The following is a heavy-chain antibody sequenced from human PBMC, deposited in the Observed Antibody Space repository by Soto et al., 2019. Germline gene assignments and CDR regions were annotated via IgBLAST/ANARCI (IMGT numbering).Heavy chain of an antibody. D-gene: IGHD3-16*01. CDR2: FVPLFGTT. CDR1: GGTFSGYV. V-gene: IGHV1-69*01. CDR3: ATHGLGVSSPPYVDN. Sequence: QLVQSGSEVKKPGSSVKVSCQASGGTFSGYVVTWVRQAPGQGLEWMGEFVPLFGTTNYAQRFSGRITITAEESTSTAYIELRPLRSDDTAVYYCATHGLGVSSPPYVDNWGQGTLVTVSS. J-gene: IGHJ4*02.